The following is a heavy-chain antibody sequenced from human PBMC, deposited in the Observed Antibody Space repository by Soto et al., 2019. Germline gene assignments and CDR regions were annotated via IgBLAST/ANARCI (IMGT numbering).Heavy chain of an antibody. D-gene: IGHD6-19*01. CDR1: GGSFSDFY. CDR2: INHSENT. Sequence: QVQLQLWGAGLLKPSESLSLTCAVYGGSFSDFYWTWIRQLPGKGLEWIGEINHSENTNYNPSLKSRVAISVDTSKNQFSLYLGSVTAADTAVYYCGPRGAVADPRGYWGQGTLVTVSS. CDR3: GPRGAVADPRGY. V-gene: IGHV4-34*01. J-gene: IGHJ4*02.